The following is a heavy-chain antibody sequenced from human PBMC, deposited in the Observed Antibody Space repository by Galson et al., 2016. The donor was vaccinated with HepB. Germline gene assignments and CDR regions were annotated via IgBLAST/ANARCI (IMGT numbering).Heavy chain of an antibody. CDR3: AGGILTGYPYYFDY. D-gene: IGHD3-9*01. Sequence: SLRLSCAASGFTFSSYSMNWVRQAPGKGLEWVSSISSSSSYIHYADSVKSRFTISRDNAKNSLYLQTNSLGAEDTAVYYCAGGILTGYPYYFDYWGQGTLVTVSS. CDR1: GFTFSSYS. V-gene: IGHV3-21*01. J-gene: IGHJ4*02. CDR2: ISSSSSYI.